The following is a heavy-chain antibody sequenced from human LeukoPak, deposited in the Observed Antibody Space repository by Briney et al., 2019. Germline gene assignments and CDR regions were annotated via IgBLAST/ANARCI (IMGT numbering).Heavy chain of an antibody. CDR2: ISAYNGNT. Sequence: ASVKVSCKASGGTFSSYAISWVRQAPGQGLEWMGWISAYNGNTNYAQKLQGRVTMTTDTSTSTAYMELRSLRSDDTAVYYCARGYKSRTGTAVVHYYYGMDVWGQGTTVTVSS. J-gene: IGHJ6*02. V-gene: IGHV1-18*01. CDR1: GGTFSSYA. CDR3: ARGYKSRTGTAVVHYYYGMDV. D-gene: IGHD1-1*01.